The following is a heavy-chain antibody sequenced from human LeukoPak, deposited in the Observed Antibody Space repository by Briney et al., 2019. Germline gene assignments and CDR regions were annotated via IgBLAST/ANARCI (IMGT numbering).Heavy chain of an antibody. V-gene: IGHV4-31*03. D-gene: IGHD5-18*01. CDR2: IHYSGST. J-gene: IGHJ4*02. CDR1: GGSISSGGYY. CDR3: ARVGYNYGIDY. Sequence: SETLSLTCTVSGGSISSGGYYWSWIRQHPGKGLEWIGYIHYSGSTYYNPSLKSRVTISVDTSKNQFSLKLSSVTAADTAVYYCARVGYNYGIDYWGQGTLVTVSS.